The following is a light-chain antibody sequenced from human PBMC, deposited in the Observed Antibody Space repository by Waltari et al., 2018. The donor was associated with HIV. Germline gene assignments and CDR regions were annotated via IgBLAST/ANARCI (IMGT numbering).Light chain of an antibody. CDR3: QFYDRNNQV. J-gene: IGLJ3*02. V-gene: IGLV6-57*01. CDR2: EDN. CDR1: SGTIASNY. Sequence: FMLTQPHSVSESPGKTVTISCTRTSGTIASNYVHWYQRRPGSSPTTVIYEDNRRPSGVPDRFSGSIDSSSNSASLTISGLRTEDEADYYCQFYDRNNQVFGGGTKLTVL.